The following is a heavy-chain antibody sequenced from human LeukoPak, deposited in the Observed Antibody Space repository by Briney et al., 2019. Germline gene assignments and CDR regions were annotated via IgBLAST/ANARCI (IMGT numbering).Heavy chain of an antibody. Sequence: SETLSLTCTVSGYSISSGYYWGWIRQPPGKGLEWIGIIYHSGSTYYNPSLKSRVTISVDTSKNQFSLKLSSVTAADTAVYYCARQPDPYYYDSSGCYEDYFDYWDQGTLVTVSS. CDR3: ARQPDPYYYDSSGCYEDYFDY. D-gene: IGHD3-22*01. V-gene: IGHV4-38-2*02. J-gene: IGHJ4*02. CDR1: GYSISSGYY. CDR2: IYHSGST.